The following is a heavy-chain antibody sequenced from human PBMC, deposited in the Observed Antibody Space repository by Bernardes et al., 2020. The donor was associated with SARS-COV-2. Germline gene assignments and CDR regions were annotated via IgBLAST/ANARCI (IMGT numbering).Heavy chain of an antibody. V-gene: IGHV2-5*02. CDR3: AHRRDKNLKWFDP. CDR2: IFWDDDK. J-gene: IGHJ5*02. Sequence: SGPTLVKPTQTLTLTCTVSGFSLSSNGMGVGWFRQPPGKALEWLSLIFWDDDKRYTPSLKSRLTITKDTSKNQVVLTVTNMDPMDTATYYCAHRRDKNLKWFDPWGQGTLVTVSS. CDR1: GFSLSSNGMG.